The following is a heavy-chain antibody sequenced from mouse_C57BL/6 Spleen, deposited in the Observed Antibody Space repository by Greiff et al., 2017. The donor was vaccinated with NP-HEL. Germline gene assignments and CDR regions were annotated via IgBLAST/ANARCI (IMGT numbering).Heavy chain of an antibody. CDR2: ISSGGDCI. V-gene: IGHV5-9-1*02. CDR3: TRGDGLGDWYFDV. D-gene: IGHD2-3*01. J-gene: IGHJ1*03. CDR1: GFTFSSYA. Sequence: EVKLMESGEGLVKPGGSLKLSCAASGFTFSSYAMSWVRQTPEKRLEWVAYISSGGDCIYYADTVKGRFTISRDNARNTLYLQMSSLKSEDTAMYDCTRGDGLGDWYFDVWGTGTTVTVSS.